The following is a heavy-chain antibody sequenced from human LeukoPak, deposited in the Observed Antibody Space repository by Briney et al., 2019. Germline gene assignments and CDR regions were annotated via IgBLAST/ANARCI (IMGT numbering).Heavy chain of an antibody. Sequence: SVKVSCKASGGTFSSYAISWVRQAPGQGLEWMGRIIPILGIANYAQKFQGRVTITADKSTSTAYMELSSLRSEDTAVYYCARGDIGWYSRFLGYWGQGTLVTVSS. CDR3: ARGDIGWYSRFLGY. D-gene: IGHD6-19*01. CDR1: GGTFSSYA. J-gene: IGHJ4*02. V-gene: IGHV1-69*04. CDR2: IIPILGIA.